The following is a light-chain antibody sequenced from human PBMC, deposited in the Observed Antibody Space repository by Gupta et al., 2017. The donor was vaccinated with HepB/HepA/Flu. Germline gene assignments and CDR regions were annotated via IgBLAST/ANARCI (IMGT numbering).Light chain of an antibody. CDR3: QHDNNCPIT. J-gene: IGKJ4*01. Sequence: EVVMTQSPVTLSVSPGEIATPSCRASQSVSINLAWYQQKPGQAPRLLIYSASSRATDIPARFSGSGSGTEFTLTISKLQSEDFAVYYCQHDNNCPITFGRGTKVDI. CDR1: QSVSIN. V-gene: IGKV3-15*01. CDR2: SAS.